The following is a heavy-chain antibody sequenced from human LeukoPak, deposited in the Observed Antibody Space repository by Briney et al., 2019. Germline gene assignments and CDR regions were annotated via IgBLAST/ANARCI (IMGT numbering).Heavy chain of an antibody. CDR1: GFKFDDYA. V-gene: IGHV3-9*01. CDR3: AKDGGSFATWNYMDF. CDR2: ISWNGGNK. Sequence: PGRSLRLSCTASGFKFDDYAMNWVRQPPGKGLEWVSGISWNGGNKGYADSVKGRFTISRDNAKNSVYLVMDSLRPDDTARYYCAKDGGSFATWNYMDFWGSGTTIIVS. J-gene: IGHJ6*03. D-gene: IGHD1-1*01.